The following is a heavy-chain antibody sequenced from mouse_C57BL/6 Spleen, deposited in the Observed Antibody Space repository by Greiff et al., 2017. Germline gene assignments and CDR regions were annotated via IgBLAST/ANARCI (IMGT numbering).Heavy chain of an antibody. Sequence: QVQLQQSGAELVMPGASVKLSCKASGYTFTSYWMHWVKQRPGQGLEWIGEIDPSDSYTNYNQKFKGKSTLTEDKSSITAYMQLSSLTSEDPAVYYCAKLRRGAFDYWGQGTTLTVSS. V-gene: IGHV1-69*01. D-gene: IGHD2-12*01. J-gene: IGHJ2*01. CDR3: AKLRRGAFDY. CDR2: IDPSDSYT. CDR1: GYTFTSYW.